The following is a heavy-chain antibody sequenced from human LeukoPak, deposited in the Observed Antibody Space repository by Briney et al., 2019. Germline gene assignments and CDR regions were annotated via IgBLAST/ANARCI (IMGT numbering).Heavy chain of an antibody. CDR2: IYYSGST. Sequence: PSETLSLTCTVSGGSISSYYWSWIRQPPGKGLEWIGYIYYSGSTNYNPSLKSRVTISVDTSKNQFSLKLSSVTAADTAVYYCARAQEGTYYDILTGYYREIGSRFDPWGQGTLVTVSS. J-gene: IGHJ5*02. D-gene: IGHD3-9*01. CDR1: GGSISSYY. CDR3: ARAQEGTYYDILTGYYREIGSRFDP. V-gene: IGHV4-59*01.